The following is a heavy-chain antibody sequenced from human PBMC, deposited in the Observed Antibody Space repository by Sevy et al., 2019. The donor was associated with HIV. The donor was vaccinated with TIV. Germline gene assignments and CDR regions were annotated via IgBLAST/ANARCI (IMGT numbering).Heavy chain of an antibody. V-gene: IGHV3-30-3*01. CDR1: GFTFSSYA. CDR2: ISYDGSNK. Sequence: GGSLRLSCAASGFTFSSYAMHWVRQAPGKGLEWVAVISYDGSNKYYADSVKGRFTISRDNSKNTLYLQMNSLRAEDTAVYYCARGPGAGWYGYWGQGTLVIVS. CDR3: ARGPGAGWYGY. J-gene: IGHJ4*02. D-gene: IGHD6-19*01.